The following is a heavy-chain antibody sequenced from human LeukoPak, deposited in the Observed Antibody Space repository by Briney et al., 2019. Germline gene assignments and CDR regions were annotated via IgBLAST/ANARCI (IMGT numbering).Heavy chain of an antibody. Sequence: GGSLRLSCAASGFTFSSYWMSWVRQAPGKGLEWVANIKQDGSEKYYVDSVKGRFTTSRDNAKNSLYLQMNSLRVEDTAVYYCAKDDTSSPHYWGQGTLVTVSS. CDR3: AKDDTSSPHY. D-gene: IGHD2-2*01. CDR2: IKQDGSEK. CDR1: GFTFSSYW. J-gene: IGHJ4*02. V-gene: IGHV3-7*01.